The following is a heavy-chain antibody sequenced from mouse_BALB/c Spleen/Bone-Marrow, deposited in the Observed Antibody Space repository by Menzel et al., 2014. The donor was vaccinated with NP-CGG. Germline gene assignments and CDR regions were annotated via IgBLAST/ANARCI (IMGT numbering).Heavy chain of an antibody. CDR1: GYTFSSYW. V-gene: IGHV1-9*01. Sequence: VMLVESGAELMKPGASVKISCKATGYTFSSYWIEWVKQRPGHGLEWIGEILPGSGSTNYNEKFKGKATFTADTSSSTAYMQLSSLTSEDSAVYYCAREDGLWYFDVWGAGTTVTVSS. CDR3: AREDGLWYFDV. J-gene: IGHJ1*01. D-gene: IGHD1-1*01. CDR2: ILPGSGST.